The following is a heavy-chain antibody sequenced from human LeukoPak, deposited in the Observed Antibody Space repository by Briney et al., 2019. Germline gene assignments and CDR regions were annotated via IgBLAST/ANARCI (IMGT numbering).Heavy chain of an antibody. V-gene: IGHV3-7*01. CDR2: IKQDGSEK. D-gene: IGHD6-13*01. CDR1: GFTVSSNY. J-gene: IGHJ4*02. CDR3: ARGMYSSSYTYDY. Sequence: GGSLRLSCAASGFTVSSNYMSWVRQAPGKGLEWVANIKQDGSEKYYVDSVKGRFTISRDNAKNSLYLQMNSLRAEDTAVYYCARGMYSSSYTYDYWGQGTLVTVSS.